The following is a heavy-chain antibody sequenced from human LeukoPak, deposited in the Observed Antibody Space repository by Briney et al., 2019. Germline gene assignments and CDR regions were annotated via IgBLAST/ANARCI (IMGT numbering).Heavy chain of an antibody. CDR2: IHDSGIT. CDR3: ASSSYSYYYYYMDV. J-gene: IGHJ6*03. V-gene: IGHV4-59*01. Sequence: PSETLSLTCTVSGGSISSYYWSWIRQPPGKGLEWIGYIHDSGITNYNLSLKSRVTMSVDTSKNQFSLKLSSVTAADTAVYCCASSSYSYYYYYMDVWGKGTTVTVSS. CDR1: GGSISSYY. D-gene: IGHD1-26*01.